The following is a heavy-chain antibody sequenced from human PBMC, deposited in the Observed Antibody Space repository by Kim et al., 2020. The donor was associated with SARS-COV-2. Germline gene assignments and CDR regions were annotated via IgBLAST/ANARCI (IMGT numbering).Heavy chain of an antibody. CDR3: ARGAGIAAAVYYGMDV. CDR2: IIPIFSTA. J-gene: IGHJ6*02. CDR1: GGTFSSYA. Sequence: SVKVSCKASGGTFSSYAISWVRQAPGQGLEWMGGIIPIFSTANYAQKFQGRVTITADESTSTAYMELSSLRSEDTAVYYCARGAGIAAAVYYGMDVWGQGTTVTVSS. V-gene: IGHV1-69*13. D-gene: IGHD6-13*01.